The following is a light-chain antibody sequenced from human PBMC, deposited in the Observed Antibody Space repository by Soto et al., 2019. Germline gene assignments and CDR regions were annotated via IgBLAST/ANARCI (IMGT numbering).Light chain of an antibody. CDR3: QSYDSSLSVSV. CDR1: SSNIGAGYD. Sequence: QSVLTQAPSVSGAPGQRVIISCTGSSSNIGAGYDVHWYQQLPGTATKLLIYGKNNRPSGVPHRFSGSKSGTSASLAITGLQAEDEADYYCQSYDSSLSVSVFGGGTKVTVL. V-gene: IGLV1-40*01. CDR2: GKN. J-gene: IGLJ2*01.